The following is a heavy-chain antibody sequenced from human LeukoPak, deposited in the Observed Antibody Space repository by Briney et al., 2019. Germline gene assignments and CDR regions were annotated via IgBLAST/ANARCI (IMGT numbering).Heavy chain of an antibody. D-gene: IGHD1-26*01. J-gene: IGHJ4*02. V-gene: IGHV3-30*02. Sequence: PGGSLRLSCEASGFTFSSDGMHWVRQAPGKGLEWVSFIRYDGSNRDYADFVKGRFTISRDNAKNSLYLQMNSLRAEDTAVYYCARRRDSGSLQHFDYWGQGTLVTVSS. CDR2: IRYDGSNR. CDR1: GFTFSSDG. CDR3: ARRRDSGSLQHFDY.